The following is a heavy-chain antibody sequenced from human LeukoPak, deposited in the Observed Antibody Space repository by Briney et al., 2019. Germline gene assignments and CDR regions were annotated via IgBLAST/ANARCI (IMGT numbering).Heavy chain of an antibody. Sequence: GGSLRLSCAASGFTFSSFGMHWVRQAPGKGLEWVAVISKDGTDKFYGDSVKGRFTISRDNSKDTLYLQMNSLRAEDTAVYYCARSPAGYMDVWGKGTTVTVSS. CDR2: ISKDGTDK. V-gene: IGHV3-30*03. D-gene: IGHD2-2*01. CDR3: ARSPAGYMDV. CDR1: GFTFSSFG. J-gene: IGHJ6*03.